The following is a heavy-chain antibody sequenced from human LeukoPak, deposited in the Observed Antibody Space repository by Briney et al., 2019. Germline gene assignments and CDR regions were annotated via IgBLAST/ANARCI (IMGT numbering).Heavy chain of an antibody. V-gene: IGHV3-74*01. CDR2: INSDGSNT. CDR3: ARTTGWRDC. Sequence: GGSLRLSCVASGFTFSSYWMHWVRQVPGKGLVWVSRINSDGSNTVYADSVKGRFTISRDNAKNTLYLQMNSLRAEDTAVYYCARTTGWRDCWGQGTLVTVSS. D-gene: IGHD6-19*01. CDR1: GFTFSSYW. J-gene: IGHJ4*02.